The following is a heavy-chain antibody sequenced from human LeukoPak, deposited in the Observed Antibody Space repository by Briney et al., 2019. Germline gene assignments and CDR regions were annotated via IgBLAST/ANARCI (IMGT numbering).Heavy chain of an antibody. CDR1: GFTFSSYA. CDR3: AKLSDYYGSGSYLDY. V-gene: IGHV3-23*01. Sequence: PGGSLRLSCAASGFTFSSYAMSWVGQAPGKGLEWVSAISGSGGSTYYADSVKGRFTISRDNSKNTLYLQMNSLRAEDTAVYYCAKLSDYYGSGSYLDYWGQGTLVTVSS. J-gene: IGHJ4*02. D-gene: IGHD3-10*01. CDR2: ISGSGGST.